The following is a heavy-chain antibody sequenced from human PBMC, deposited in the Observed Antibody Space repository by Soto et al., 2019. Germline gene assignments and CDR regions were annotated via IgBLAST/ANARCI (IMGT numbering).Heavy chain of an antibody. CDR1: GFTFSSYA. D-gene: IGHD3-3*01. V-gene: IGHV3-23*01. J-gene: IGHJ5*02. CDR3: AKPSDYDFWSGGNWFDP. CDR2: ISGSGGST. Sequence: LRLSCAASGFTFSSYAMSWVRQAPGKGLEWVSAISGSGGSTYYADSVKGRFTISRDNSKNTLYLQMNSLRAEDTAVYYCAKPSDYDFWSGGNWFDPWGQGTLVTVSS.